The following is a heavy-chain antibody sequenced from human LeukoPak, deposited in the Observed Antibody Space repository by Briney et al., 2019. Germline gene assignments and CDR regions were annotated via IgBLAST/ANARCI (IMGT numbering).Heavy chain of an antibody. CDR3: ARFYGGNPYYYYYMDV. CDR2: IYPGDSDT. D-gene: IGHD4-23*01. V-gene: IGHV5-51*01. CDR1: GYSFTIYW. Sequence: GESLKISCKGSGYSFTIYWIGWVRQLPGKGLERMGIIYPGDSDTEYSPSFQGQVTISVDKSITTAYLQWSSLKASDTAMYYCARFYGGNPYYYYYMDVWGKGTTVTVSS. J-gene: IGHJ6*03.